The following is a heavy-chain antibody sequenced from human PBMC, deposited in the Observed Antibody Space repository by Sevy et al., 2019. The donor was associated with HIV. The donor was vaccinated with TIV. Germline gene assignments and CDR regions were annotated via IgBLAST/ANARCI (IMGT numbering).Heavy chain of an antibody. Sequence: SETLSLTCTVSGDSVSSGSYHWSWIRQPPGKGLEWIGYMYYYGNTNLNPSLRSRVTMSVDTSENQFSLKLSSVPAADTAVDYCARRRTALVAGHYYGLDVWGQGTTVTVSS. V-gene: IGHV4-61*01. CDR3: ARRRTALVAGHYYGLDV. J-gene: IGHJ6*02. D-gene: IGHD5-18*01. CDR2: MYYYGNT. CDR1: GDSVSSGSYH.